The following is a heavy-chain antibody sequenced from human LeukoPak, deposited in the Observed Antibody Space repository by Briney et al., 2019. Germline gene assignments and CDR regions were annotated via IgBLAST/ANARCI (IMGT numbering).Heavy chain of an antibody. J-gene: IGHJ4*02. V-gene: IGHV3-53*01. CDR3: ARAPNYGDYGGQ. D-gene: IGHD4-17*01. Sequence: PGGSLRLSCAASGFTVSNNYMSWVRQAPGKGLEWVSLIYGDGTTYYSDSVKGRFTISSDSSKNTLYLQMNSLRAEDTAVYYCARAPNYGDYGGQWGRGTLVTVSS. CDR1: GFTVSNNY. CDR2: IYGDGTT.